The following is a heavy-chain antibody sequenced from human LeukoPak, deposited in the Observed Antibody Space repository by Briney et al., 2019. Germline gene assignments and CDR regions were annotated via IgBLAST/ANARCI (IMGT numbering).Heavy chain of an antibody. CDR2: IWYDGSNK. D-gene: IGHD1-26*01. V-gene: IGHV3-33*01. CDR3: ARASGSYDY. CDR1: GFTFSSYG. Sequence: PGGSLGLSCAASGFTFSSYGLHWVRQAPGKGLEWVAVIWYDGSNKYYADSVKGRFTISRDNSKNTLYLQMNSLRAEDTAVYYCARASGSYDYWGQGTLVTVSS. J-gene: IGHJ4*02.